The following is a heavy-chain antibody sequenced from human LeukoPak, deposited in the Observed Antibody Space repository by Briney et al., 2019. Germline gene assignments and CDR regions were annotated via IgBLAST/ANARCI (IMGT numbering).Heavy chain of an antibody. J-gene: IGHJ2*01. CDR3: ARGPATAATRYFDL. CDR1: GGSISSYD. D-gene: IGHD2-15*01. Sequence: PSETLFLTCTVSGGSISSYDWSWLRQPPGKGLEWIGYIYYSGSTNNNPSLKSRVTISLDTSKNQFSLKLSSVTAADTAVYYCARGPATAATRYFDLWGRGTLVTVSS. V-gene: IGHV4-59*01. CDR2: IYYSGST.